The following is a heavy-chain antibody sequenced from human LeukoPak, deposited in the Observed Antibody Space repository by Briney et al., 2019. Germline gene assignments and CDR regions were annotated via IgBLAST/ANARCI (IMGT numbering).Heavy chain of an antibody. Sequence: SETLSLTCTVSGGSISSYYWSWIRQPPGKGLEWIGYIYYSGSTNYNHSLKSRVTISVDTSKNQFSLKLSSVTAADTAVYYCARAEQWRALYFQHWGQGTLVTVSS. D-gene: IGHD6-19*01. J-gene: IGHJ1*01. CDR1: GGSISSYY. CDR3: ARAEQWRALYFQH. CDR2: IYYSGST. V-gene: IGHV4-59*01.